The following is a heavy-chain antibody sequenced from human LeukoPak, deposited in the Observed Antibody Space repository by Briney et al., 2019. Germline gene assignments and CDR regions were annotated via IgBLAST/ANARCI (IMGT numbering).Heavy chain of an antibody. Sequence: GGSLRLSCAASGFTFDDYGMHWVRQAPGKGLEWVAFIRYDGSNKFYADSVKGRFTISRDNSKNTLYLQMNSLRAEDTAVYYCAKELWFGEFRDFDYWGQGTLVTVSS. V-gene: IGHV3-30*02. D-gene: IGHD3-10*01. J-gene: IGHJ4*02. CDR1: GFTFDDYG. CDR3: AKELWFGEFRDFDY. CDR2: IRYDGSNK.